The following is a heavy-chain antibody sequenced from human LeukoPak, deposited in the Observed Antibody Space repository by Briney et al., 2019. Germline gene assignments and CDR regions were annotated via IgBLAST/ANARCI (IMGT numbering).Heavy chain of an antibody. CDR1: GYTFTSYG. J-gene: IGHJ4*02. CDR3: ARGPYYDILTGYYAH. V-gene: IGHV1-69*05. D-gene: IGHD3-9*01. CDR2: IIPIFGTA. Sequence: GASVKVSCKASGYTFTSYGISWVRQAPGQGLEWMGGIIPIFGTANYAQKFQGRVTITTDESTSTAYMELSSLRSEDTAVYYCARGPYYDILTGYYAHWGQGTLVTVSS.